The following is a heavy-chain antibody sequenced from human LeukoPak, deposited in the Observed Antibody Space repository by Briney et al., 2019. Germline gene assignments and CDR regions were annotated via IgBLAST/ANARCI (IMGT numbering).Heavy chain of an antibody. J-gene: IGHJ6*02. CDR2: ISGSGGST. D-gene: IGHD3-10*01. V-gene: IGHV3-23*01. CDR1: GFTFNNYA. CDR3: AKEKMVRGVALFYYGMDV. Sequence: GGSLRLSCTASGFTFNNYAISWVRQAPGKGLEWVSAISGSGGSTYYADSLKGRFTISRDNSKNTLYLQMNSLRAGDTAVYYCAKEKMVRGVALFYYGMDVWGQGTTVTVSS.